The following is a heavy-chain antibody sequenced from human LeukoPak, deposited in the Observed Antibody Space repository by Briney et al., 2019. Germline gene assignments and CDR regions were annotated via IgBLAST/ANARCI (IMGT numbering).Heavy chain of an antibody. V-gene: IGHV4-34*01. Sequence: SETLSLTCAVYGGSFSGYYWSWIRQPPGKGLEWIGEINHSGSTNYNPSLKSRVTISVDTSKNQFSLELSSVTAADTAVYYCATSGYYDSSGPGFDYWGQGTLVTVSS. CDR3: ATSGYYDSSGPGFDY. CDR2: INHSGST. D-gene: IGHD3-22*01. CDR1: GGSFSGYY. J-gene: IGHJ4*02.